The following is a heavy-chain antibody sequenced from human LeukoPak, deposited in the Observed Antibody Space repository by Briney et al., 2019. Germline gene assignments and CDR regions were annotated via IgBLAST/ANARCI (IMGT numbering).Heavy chain of an antibody. CDR3: ASASGSYWP. CDR2: INHSGST. D-gene: IGHD1-26*01. CDR1: GGSFSGYY. V-gene: IGHV4-34*01. Sequence: KPSETLSLTCAGYGGSFSGYYWSWIRQPPGKGLEWIGEINHSGSTNYNPSLKSRVTISVDTSKNQFSLKLSSVTAADTAVYYCASASGSYWPWGQGTLVTVSS. J-gene: IGHJ4*02.